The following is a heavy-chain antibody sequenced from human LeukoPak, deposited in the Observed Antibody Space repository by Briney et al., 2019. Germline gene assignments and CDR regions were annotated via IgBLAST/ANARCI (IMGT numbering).Heavy chain of an antibody. Sequence: GASVKVSCKASGYTFTSYDINWVRQATGQGLEWMGWMNPNSGNTGYAQKFQGRVTMTRNTSISTAYMELSSLRSEDTAVYYCARGPRYCSSTSCFYYIDYWGQGTLVTVSS. CDR2: MNPNSGNT. CDR1: GYTFTSYD. V-gene: IGHV1-8*01. J-gene: IGHJ4*02. CDR3: ARGPRYCSSTSCFYYIDY. D-gene: IGHD2-2*01.